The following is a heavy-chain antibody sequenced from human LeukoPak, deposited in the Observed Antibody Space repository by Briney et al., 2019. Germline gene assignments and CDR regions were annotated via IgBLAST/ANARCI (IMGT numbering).Heavy chain of an antibody. Sequence: ASVKVSCKASGYSFTDKYMHWVRQAPGQGLEWMGRINPNSGGTNYVQKFQGRGTMTTDTSMSTAYMELSRLTSDDTAVYYCARAGGPSWFDPWGKGTLVTVSS. CDR2: INPNSGGT. CDR1: GYSFTDKY. V-gene: IGHV1-2*06. J-gene: IGHJ5*02. CDR3: ARAGGPSWFDP.